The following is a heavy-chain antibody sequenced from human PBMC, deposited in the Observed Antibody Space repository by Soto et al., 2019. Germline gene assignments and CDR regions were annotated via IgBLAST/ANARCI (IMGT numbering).Heavy chain of an antibody. D-gene: IGHD6-13*01. J-gene: IGHJ4*02. CDR1: GFTFSSYS. Sequence: EVQLVESGGGLVKPGGSLRLSCAASGFTFSSYSMNWVRQAPGKGLEWVSSISSSSSYIYYADSVKGRFTISRDNAKNSLYLQMNSLRAADTAVYYCARQYSSSWYRDYGGQGTLVTVSS. V-gene: IGHV3-21*01. CDR3: ARQYSSSWYRDY. CDR2: ISSSSSYI.